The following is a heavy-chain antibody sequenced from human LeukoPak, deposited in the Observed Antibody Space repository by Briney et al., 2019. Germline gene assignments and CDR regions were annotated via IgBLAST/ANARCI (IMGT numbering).Heavy chain of an antibody. V-gene: IGHV4-34*01. J-gene: IGHJ4*02. Sequence: PSETLSLTCAVYGGSFSGYYWSWIRQPPGKGLEWIGEINHSGSTNYNPSLKSRVTISVDTSKNQFSLKLSSVTAADTAVYYCARRPGESYFDYWGQGTLVTVSS. CDR2: INHSGST. D-gene: IGHD3-10*01. CDR3: ARRPGESYFDY. CDR1: GGSFSGYY.